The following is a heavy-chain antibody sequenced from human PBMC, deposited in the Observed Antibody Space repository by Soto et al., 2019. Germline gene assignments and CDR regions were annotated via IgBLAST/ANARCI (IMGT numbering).Heavy chain of an antibody. CDR3: AREVNDFWSGFVDY. Sequence: SETLSLTCTVSGGSISSGDYYWSWIRQPPGKGLEWIGYIYYSGSTYYNPSLKSRVTISVDTSKNQFSLKLSSVTAADTAVYYCAREVNDFWSGFVDYWGQGTLVTVSS. CDR2: IYYSGST. J-gene: IGHJ4*02. V-gene: IGHV4-30-4*01. CDR1: GGSISSGDYY. D-gene: IGHD3-3*01.